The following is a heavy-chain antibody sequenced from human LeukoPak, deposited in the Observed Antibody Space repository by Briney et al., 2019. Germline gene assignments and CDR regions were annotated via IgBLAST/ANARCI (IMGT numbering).Heavy chain of an antibody. D-gene: IGHD3-22*01. Sequence: SETLSLTCTVSGGSISSYYWSWIRQPAGKGLEWIGYIYYSGSTNYNPSLKSRVTISVDTSKNQFSLKLSSVTAADTAVYYCASQLNYYDSSGPGGTFDYWGQGTLVTVSS. CDR1: GGSISSYY. CDR2: IYYSGST. V-gene: IGHV4-59*01. CDR3: ASQLNYYDSSGPGGTFDY. J-gene: IGHJ4*02.